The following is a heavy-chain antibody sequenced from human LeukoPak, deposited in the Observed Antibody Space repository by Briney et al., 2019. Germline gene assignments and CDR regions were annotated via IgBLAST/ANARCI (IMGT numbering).Heavy chain of an antibody. D-gene: IGHD5-18*01. V-gene: IGHV1-18*01. CDR2: ISAYNGNT. J-gene: IGHJ3*02. CDR3: ARDRFSGIQLWLRYAFDI. CDR1: GYTFTSYG. Sequence: ASVKVSCKASGYTFTSYGISWVRQAPGQGLEWMGWISAYNGNTSYAQKLQGRVTMTTDTSTSTAYMELRSLRSDDTAVYYCARDRFSGIQLWLRYAFDIWGQGTMVTVSS.